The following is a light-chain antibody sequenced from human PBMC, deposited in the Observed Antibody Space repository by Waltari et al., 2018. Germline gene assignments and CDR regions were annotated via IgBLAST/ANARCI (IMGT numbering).Light chain of an antibody. J-gene: IGKJ4*01. CDR2: AAS. CDR3: QHYYNYPIT. CDR1: HAISNY. Sequence: AIRMTQSPSSFSASTGDTITMTCRASHAISNYLVWYQQKPGRAPKLLIYAASTLQDGVPSRFGGSGSGTDFTLTISYLQSEDFATYYCQHYYNYPITFGGGTKVEIK. V-gene: IGKV1-8*01.